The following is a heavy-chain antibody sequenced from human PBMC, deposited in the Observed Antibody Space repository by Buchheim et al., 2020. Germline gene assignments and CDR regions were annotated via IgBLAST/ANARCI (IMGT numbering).Heavy chain of an antibody. CDR1: GYTFTSYW. J-gene: IGHJ4*02. CDR3: ARLGYCSAGSCYRGFFEH. Sequence: EVQLVQSGAELKKPGESLRISCKGSGYTFTSYWIGWARQMPGKGLEWMGIIYAGDSDTTYSPSFQGKVTISADKSSSTAYLQWGSLKASDTAMYYCARLGYCSAGSCYRGFFEHWGQGTL. V-gene: IGHV5-51*01. CDR2: IYAGDSDT. D-gene: IGHD2-15*01.